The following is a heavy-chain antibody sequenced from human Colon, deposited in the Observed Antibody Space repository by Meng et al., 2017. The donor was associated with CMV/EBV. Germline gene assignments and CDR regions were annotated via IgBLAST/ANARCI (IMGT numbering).Heavy chain of an antibody. CDR3: ASQAATHTYFDF. V-gene: IGHV1-46*01. Sequence: QVQLLQSGTEVKKPGASVKGSCKASGYTFTSYGISWLRQAPGQGLEWMGIINPTGDSTTLAQKFQGRVTVTRDTSTNTVYMELSSLRSDDTAVYYCASQAATHTYFDFWGHGTLVTVSS. J-gene: IGHJ4*01. CDR2: INPTGDST. CDR1: GYTFTSYG. D-gene: IGHD6-13*01.